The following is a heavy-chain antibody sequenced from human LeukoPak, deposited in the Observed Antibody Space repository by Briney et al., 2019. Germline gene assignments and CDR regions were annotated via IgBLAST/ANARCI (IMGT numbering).Heavy chain of an antibody. CDR1: GFTFDDYA. V-gene: IGHV3-9*01. CDR2: ISWNSGSI. CDR3: AKDTQQLAPGVSAFDI. J-gene: IGHJ3*02. D-gene: IGHD6-13*01. Sequence: GGSLRLSCAASGFTFDDYAMHWVRQAPGKGLEWVSGISWNSGSIGYADSVKGRFTISRDNAKNSLYLQMNSLRAEDTALYYSAKDTQQLAPGVSAFDIWGQGTMVTVSS.